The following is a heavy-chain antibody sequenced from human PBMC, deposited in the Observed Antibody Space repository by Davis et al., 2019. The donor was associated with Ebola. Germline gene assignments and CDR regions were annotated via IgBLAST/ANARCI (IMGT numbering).Heavy chain of an antibody. V-gene: IGHV4-59*08. CDR1: GDSITSYY. CDR2: IYYSGFT. CDR3: ARHHGGNSGYDLDY. Sequence: MPSETLSLTCTVSGDSITSYYWSWIRQPPGKGLEWIGYIYYSGFTNYNPSLKSRATISVDTSKNQFSLKLSSVTAADTAVYYCARHHGGNSGYDLDYWGQGTLVTVSS. J-gene: IGHJ4*02. D-gene: IGHD5-12*01.